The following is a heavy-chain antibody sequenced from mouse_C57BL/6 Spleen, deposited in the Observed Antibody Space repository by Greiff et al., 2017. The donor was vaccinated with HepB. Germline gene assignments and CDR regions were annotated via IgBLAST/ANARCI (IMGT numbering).Heavy chain of an antibody. J-gene: IGHJ2*01. V-gene: IGHV1-61*01. CDR2: IYPSDSET. CDR1: GYTFTSYW. CDR3: ARWGHSSNLDYFDY. Sequence: VQLQQPGAELVRPGSSVKLSCKASGYTFTSYWMDWVKQRPGQGLEWIGNIYPSDSETHYNQKFKDKATLTVDKSSSTAYMQLSSLTSEDSAVYYCARWGHSSNLDYFDYWGQGTTLTVSS. D-gene: IGHD2-5*01.